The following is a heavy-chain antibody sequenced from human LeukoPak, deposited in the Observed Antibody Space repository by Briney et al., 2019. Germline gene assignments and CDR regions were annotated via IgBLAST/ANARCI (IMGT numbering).Heavy chain of an antibody. D-gene: IGHD3-16*01. CDR1: GGSISSYY. CDR2: IYTSGST. J-gene: IGHJ4*02. V-gene: IGHV4-4*07. Sequence: SETLSLTCTVSGGSISSYYWSWIRQPPGKGLEWIGRIYTSGSTNYNPSLKSRVTISVDKSKNQFSLKLSSVTAADTAVYYCARDVGADVWGMFYFDYWGQGTLVTVSS. CDR3: ARDVGADVWGMFYFDY.